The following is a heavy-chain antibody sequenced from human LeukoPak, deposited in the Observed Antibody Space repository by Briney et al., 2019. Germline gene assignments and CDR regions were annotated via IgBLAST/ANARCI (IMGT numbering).Heavy chain of an antibody. CDR1: GGSISSGGYY. CDR2: IYYSGST. D-gene: IGHD3-3*01. Sequence: PSQTLSLTCTVSGGSISSGGYYWSWIRQHPGKGLEWIGYIYYSGSTYYNPSLKSRVTISVDTSKNQFSLKLSSVTAADTAVYYCARAITIFGVGPRDFDYWGQGTLVTVSS. CDR3: ARAITIFGVGPRDFDY. V-gene: IGHV4-31*03. J-gene: IGHJ4*02.